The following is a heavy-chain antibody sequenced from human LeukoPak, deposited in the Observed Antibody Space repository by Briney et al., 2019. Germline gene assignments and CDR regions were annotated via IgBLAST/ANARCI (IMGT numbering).Heavy chain of an antibody. D-gene: IGHD2-2*01. V-gene: IGHV4-34*01. CDR1: GGSFSGYY. CDR3: ARVRGYCSSTSCYWGYYYYMDV. J-gene: IGHJ6*03. Sequence: PSETLSLTCTVYGGSFSGYYWSWIRQPPGKGLEWIGEINHSGSTNYNPSLKSRVTISVDTSKNQFSLKLSSVTAADTAVYYCARVRGYCSSTSCYWGYYYYMDVWGKGTTVTISS. CDR2: INHSGST.